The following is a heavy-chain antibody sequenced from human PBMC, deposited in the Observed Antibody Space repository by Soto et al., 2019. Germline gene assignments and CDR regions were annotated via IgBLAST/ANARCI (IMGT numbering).Heavy chain of an antibody. Sequence: SETLSLTCTVSGGSISSGGYYWSWIRQSPGKGLEWIGYISDSGSTHYIPSLESRVTISVDSSKNLFSLRLSSVTATDTAVYYCARHIPRSGTVFDYWGQGTLVTVSS. J-gene: IGHJ4*02. D-gene: IGHD6-13*01. CDR2: ISDSGST. V-gene: IGHV4-61*08. CDR3: ARHIPRSGTVFDY. CDR1: GGSISSGGYY.